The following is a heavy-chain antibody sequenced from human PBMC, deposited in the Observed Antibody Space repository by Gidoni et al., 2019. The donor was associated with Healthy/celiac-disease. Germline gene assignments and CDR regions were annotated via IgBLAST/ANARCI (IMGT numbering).Heavy chain of an antibody. CDR2: ISVSGGST. V-gene: IGHV3-23*01. CDR3: AKDRGGDFTFDY. J-gene: IGHJ4*02. D-gene: IGHD2-21*02. CDR1: GFTFSSYA. Sequence: EVQLLESGGGLVQPGGSLRLSCAASGFTFSSYAMSWVRQAPGKGLEWGSAISVSGGSTYYADSVKGRFTISRDNSKNTLYLQMNSLRAEDTAVYYCAKDRGGDFTFDYWGQGTLVTVSS.